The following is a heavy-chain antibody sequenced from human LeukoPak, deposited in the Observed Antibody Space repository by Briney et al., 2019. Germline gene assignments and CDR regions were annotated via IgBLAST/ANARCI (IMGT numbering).Heavy chain of an antibody. CDR1: GFTFSSYW. J-gene: IGHJ6*03. Sequence: GGSLRLSCAASGFTFSSYWMHWVRQAPGKGLEWVAFIRYDGSNKYYADSVKGRFTISRDNSKNTLYLQMNSLRAEDTAVYYCAKTYCSSTSCYIGDGYYYYYMDVWGKGTAVTVSS. CDR2: IRYDGSNK. CDR3: AKTYCSSTSCYIGDGYYYYYMDV. D-gene: IGHD2-2*02. V-gene: IGHV3-30*02.